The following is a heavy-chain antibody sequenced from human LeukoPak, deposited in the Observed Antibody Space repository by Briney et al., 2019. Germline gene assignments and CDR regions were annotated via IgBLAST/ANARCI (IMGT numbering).Heavy chain of an antibody. V-gene: IGHV3-23*01. CDR3: AKVRLRSQYDAFDI. J-gene: IGHJ3*02. D-gene: IGHD4-17*01. Sequence: PGGSLRLSVAASGFTFSTNALSWSRQAPGKGLKGVPTFSGRAGSTYYADSVKGRSTIARDNSKNTLYLQMNSLRTEGTAVYYCAKVRLRSQYDAFDIWGQGTVVTVSS. CDR2: FSGRAGST. CDR1: GFTFSTNA.